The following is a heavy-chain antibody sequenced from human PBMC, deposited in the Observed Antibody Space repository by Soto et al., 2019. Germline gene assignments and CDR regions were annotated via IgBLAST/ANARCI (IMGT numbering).Heavy chain of an antibody. V-gene: IGHV5-51*01. J-gene: IGHJ4*02. Sequence: PVESLKISCKGSGYSFTSYWIGWVRQMPGKVLEWMGIIYPGDSDTRYSPSFQGQVTISADKSISTAYLQWSSLKASDTAMYYCARQWSYYYDSSGYYHFDYWGQGTLVTVSS. CDR2: IYPGDSDT. D-gene: IGHD3-22*01. CDR3: ARQWSYYYDSSGYYHFDY. CDR1: GYSFTSYW.